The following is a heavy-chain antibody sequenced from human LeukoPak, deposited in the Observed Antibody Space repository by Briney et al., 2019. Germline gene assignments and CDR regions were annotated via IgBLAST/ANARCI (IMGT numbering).Heavy chain of an antibody. CDR3: GVVY. CDR2: INQDGSEK. V-gene: IGHV3-7*01. CDR1: GFTFSTSW. Sequence: GGSLRLXCAASGFTFSTSWMNWVRQAPGNGLEWVAKINQDGSEKYYVDSVKARFSISRDNAKNSLYLQMNSLRAEDTAVYYCGVVYWGQGILVTVSS. J-gene: IGHJ4*02.